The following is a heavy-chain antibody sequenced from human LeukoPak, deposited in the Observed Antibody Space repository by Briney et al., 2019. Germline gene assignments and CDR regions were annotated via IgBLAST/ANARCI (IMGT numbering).Heavy chain of an antibody. CDR2: ISAYNGKT. D-gene: IGHD2-15*01. V-gene: IGHV1-18*01. CDR3: AKDIGFPHSFDV. CDR1: GYTFTSYG. J-gene: IGHJ3*01. Sequence: ASVKVSCKASGYTFTSYGISWVRQAPGQGLEWMGWISAYNGKTKYVQKLQGRVTMTTDTSTSTAYMELRDLRSDDTAVYFCAKDIGFPHSFDVWGQGTMVTVSS.